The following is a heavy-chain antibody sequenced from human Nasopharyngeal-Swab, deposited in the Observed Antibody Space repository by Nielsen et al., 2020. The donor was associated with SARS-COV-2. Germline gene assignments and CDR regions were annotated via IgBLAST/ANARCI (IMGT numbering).Heavy chain of an antibody. V-gene: IGHV4-34*01. D-gene: IGHD2-2*01. Sequence: GSLRLSCAVYGGSFSAYYWSWIRQPPGKGLGWIGEINPSGSTNYNPSLKSRVTISVDTSKNQFSLKLRSVTAADTAVYYCARGLNPRYCSSTSCKWGGYYYYGMDVWGQGTTVTVSS. CDR1: GGSFSAYY. CDR3: ARGLNPRYCSSTSCKWGGYYYYGMDV. J-gene: IGHJ6*02. CDR2: INPSGST.